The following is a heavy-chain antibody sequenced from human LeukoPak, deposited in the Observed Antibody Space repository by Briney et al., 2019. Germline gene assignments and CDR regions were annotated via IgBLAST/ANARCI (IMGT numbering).Heavy chain of an antibody. CDR2: IHTSGDT. CDR1: GLTGSHNY. J-gene: IGHJ4*02. Sequence: PGGSLRLSCAASGLTGSHNYVSWVRQAPGKGLEWVSAIHTSGDTCYADSVKGRFTISRDNSKNTLYLQMNSLRAEDTAVYYCATSPRYKQQLGYFDYWGQGTLVTVSS. V-gene: IGHV3-66*03. D-gene: IGHD6-13*01. CDR3: ATSPRYKQQLGYFDY.